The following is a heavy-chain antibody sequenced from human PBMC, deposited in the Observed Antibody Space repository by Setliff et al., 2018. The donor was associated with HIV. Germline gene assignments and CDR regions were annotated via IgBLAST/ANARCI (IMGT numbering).Heavy chain of an antibody. Sequence: SETLSLTCNVSGGSVGSGSYYWSWIRQSQGKGLEWIGYNYYRGSTTYNPTLKSRVTMSIDTSKNQFSLKVRSVSAADTAVYYCARDPPGYGDSNDYWGQGMLVTVSS. CDR1: GGSVGSGSYY. D-gene: IGHD4-17*01. CDR2: NYYRGST. V-gene: IGHV4-61*01. CDR3: ARDPPGYGDSNDY. J-gene: IGHJ4*02.